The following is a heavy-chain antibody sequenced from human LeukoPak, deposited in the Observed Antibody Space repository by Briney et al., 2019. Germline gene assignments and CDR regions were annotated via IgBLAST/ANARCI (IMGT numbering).Heavy chain of an antibody. CDR3: ARLGYCSSASCGPLDY. CDR1: GGSISSSGYY. D-gene: IGHD2-2*01. Sequence: PSETLSLTCTVSGGSISSSGYYWSWIRQPPGKGLEWIGNIYYSGSTYYNPSLKSRVTISVDTSKNHFSLKLNSVTAADTALYYCARLGYCSSASCGPLDYWGQGTLVTVSS. CDR2: IYYSGST. V-gene: IGHV4-39*02. J-gene: IGHJ4*02.